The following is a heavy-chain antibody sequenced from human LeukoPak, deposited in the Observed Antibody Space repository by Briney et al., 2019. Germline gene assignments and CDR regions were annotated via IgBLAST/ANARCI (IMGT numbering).Heavy chain of an antibody. CDR1: GGSISSGSYY. D-gene: IGHD5-18*01. CDR2: IYTSGST. V-gene: IGHV4-61*02. J-gene: IGHJ4*02. Sequence: SQTLSLTCTVSGGSISSGSYYWSWIRQPAGKGLEWIGRIYTSGSTNYNPSLKSRVTISVDTSKNQFSLKLSSVTAADTAVYYCARGGGYSYGSLDYWGQGTLVTVSS. CDR3: ARGGGYSYGSLDY.